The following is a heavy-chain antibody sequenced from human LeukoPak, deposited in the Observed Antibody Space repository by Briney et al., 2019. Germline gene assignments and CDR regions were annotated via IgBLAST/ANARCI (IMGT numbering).Heavy chain of an antibody. Sequence: SETLSLTCTVSGGSISSYYWSWTRQPPGKGLEWIGYIYYTGSTNFNPSLKSRVTMSLDTSKNQFSLKLNSVTAADTAVYYCATGRAAAGSLGYWGQGTLVTVSS. V-gene: IGHV4-59*01. CDR2: IYYTGST. J-gene: IGHJ4*02. CDR3: ATGRAAAGSLGY. CDR1: GGSISSYY. D-gene: IGHD6-25*01.